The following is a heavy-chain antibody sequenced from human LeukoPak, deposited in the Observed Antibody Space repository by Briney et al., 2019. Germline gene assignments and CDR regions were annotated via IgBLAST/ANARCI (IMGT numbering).Heavy chain of an antibody. CDR2: ISGSGGTT. CDR3: ANTRGLCSSSSCTSLGARDY. D-gene: IGHD2-2*01. V-gene: IGHV3-23*01. J-gene: IGHJ4*01. Sequence: GGSLRLSCAASGFTFSSYAMSWVRQAPGKGLEWVSLISGSGGTTFYADSLKGRFTISRDNSKNMVFLQMNSLRAEDTALYYSANTRGLCSSSSCTSLGARDYWGQGTLVTVSS. CDR1: GFTFSSYA.